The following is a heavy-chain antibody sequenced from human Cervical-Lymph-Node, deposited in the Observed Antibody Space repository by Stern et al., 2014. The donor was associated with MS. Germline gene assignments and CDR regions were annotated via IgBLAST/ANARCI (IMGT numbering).Heavy chain of an antibody. CDR2: ISCSGNT. CDR3: ARDGPQVGAGSFDI. CDR1: GGSISSDGDY. V-gene: IGHV4-31*03. Sequence: QVQLQESGPGLVKPSQTLSLTCTVSGGSISSDGDYWNWIRQLPGKGLEWIGYISCSGNTYNNPSLKSRVTISVDTSKNHFSLKLSSVTAADTAVYYCARDGPQVGAGSFDIWGRGTMVTVSS. D-gene: IGHD1-26*01. J-gene: IGHJ3*02.